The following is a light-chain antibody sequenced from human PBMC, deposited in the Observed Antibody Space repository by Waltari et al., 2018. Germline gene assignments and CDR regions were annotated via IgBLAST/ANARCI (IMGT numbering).Light chain of an antibody. CDR1: QAIDSY. CDR2: MAS. J-gene: IGKJ4*01. CDR3: QQYKSKPLT. V-gene: IGKV1-16*01. Sequence: DLQMTHSPSSLSASVGDSVTITCRASQAIDSYLAWYQQKRGEAPKVLIHMASSLQDGVPLRFSGSGSGTDFTLTISRLQTEDFATYFCQQYKSKPLTFGGGTQVEI.